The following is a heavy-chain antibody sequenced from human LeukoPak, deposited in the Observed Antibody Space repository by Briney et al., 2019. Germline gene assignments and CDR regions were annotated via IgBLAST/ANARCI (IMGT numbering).Heavy chain of an antibody. J-gene: IGHJ6*03. CDR3: AREEVYYYYYMDV. CDR2: ISYDGSNK. Sequence: GGSLRLSCAASGFTFSSYAMHWVRQAPGKGLEWVAVISYDGSNKYYADSVKGRFTISRDNSKNTLYLQMNSLRAEDTAVYYCAREEVYYYYYMDVWGKGTTVTVSS. V-gene: IGHV3-30*04. CDR1: GFTFSSYA.